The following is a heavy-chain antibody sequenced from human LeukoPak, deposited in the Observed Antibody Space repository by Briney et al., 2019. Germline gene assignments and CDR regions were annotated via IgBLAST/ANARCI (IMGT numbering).Heavy chain of an antibody. D-gene: IGHD3-22*01. CDR2: INPNSGGT. Sequence: GASVKVSCKASGYTFTGYYMHWVRQAPGQGLEWMGWINPNSGGTNYAQKFQGRVTMTRDTSISTAYMELSRLRSDDTAVYYCARGPLLGYDTNDSGFDIWGQGTLVTVSP. V-gene: IGHV1-2*02. CDR3: ARGPLLGYDTNDSGFDI. CDR1: GYTFTGYY. J-gene: IGHJ3*02.